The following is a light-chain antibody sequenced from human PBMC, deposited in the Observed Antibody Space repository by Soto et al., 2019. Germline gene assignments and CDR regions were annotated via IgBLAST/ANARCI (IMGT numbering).Light chain of an antibody. CDR1: QSVFYSSNNKNY. Sequence: DIVMTQSPDSLAVSLGERATINCKSSQSVFYSSNNKNYLAWYQQKPGQPPKLLIYWASIRESGVPDRLTGNGSGTDFTLTISNLQAADGAVYYCQQYYSSPYAFGQGTKLEIK. J-gene: IGKJ2*01. V-gene: IGKV4-1*01. CDR3: QQYYSSPYA. CDR2: WAS.